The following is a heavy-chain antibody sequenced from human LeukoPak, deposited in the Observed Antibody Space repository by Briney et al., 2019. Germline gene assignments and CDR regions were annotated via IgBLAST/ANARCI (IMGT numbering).Heavy chain of an antibody. V-gene: IGHV3-21*01. Sequence: GGSLRLSCAASGFTFSSYSMNWIRQAPGKGLEWVSSISSSTSYIYYADSVKGRFTISEDNAKNSLYLQMNSLRAEDTAVYYCARAGGSTVSHSDYWGQGTLVTVSP. CDR1: GFTFSSYS. CDR2: ISSSTSYI. J-gene: IGHJ4*02. CDR3: ARAGGSTVSHSDY. D-gene: IGHD4-17*01.